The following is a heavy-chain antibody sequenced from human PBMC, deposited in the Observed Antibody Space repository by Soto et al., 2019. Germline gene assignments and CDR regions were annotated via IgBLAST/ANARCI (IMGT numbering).Heavy chain of an antibody. J-gene: IGHJ6*02. D-gene: IGHD1-26*01. V-gene: IGHV3-30*03. CDR2: ISYDSTKT. Sequence: GGSLRLSCAASGFTFNSYGMHWVRQGPGNGLEWVAFISYDSTKTYYADSVKGRFTISRDNSNSALYVQMNSLTGEDTAVYYCARTRSAWSDFHYYSLDVWGQGTTVTISS. CDR1: GFTFNSYG. CDR3: ARTRSAWSDFHYYSLDV.